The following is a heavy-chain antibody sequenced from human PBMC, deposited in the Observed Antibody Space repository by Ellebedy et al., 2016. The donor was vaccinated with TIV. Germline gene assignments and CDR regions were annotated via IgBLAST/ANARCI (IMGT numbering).Heavy chain of an antibody. CDR1: GFNFGGSG. J-gene: IGHJ4*02. Sequence: GGSLRLSCVASGFNFGGSGMHWARQAPGKGLEWVAVILAVGHNAVYSESVMGRFTVSRDNSNNTVFLQMERVRPEDTAVYYCGRGGGANWNYVAYWGQGSLVTVSS. CDR3: GRGGGANWNYVAY. CDR2: ILAVGHNA. V-gene: IGHV3-30*03. D-gene: IGHD1-7*01.